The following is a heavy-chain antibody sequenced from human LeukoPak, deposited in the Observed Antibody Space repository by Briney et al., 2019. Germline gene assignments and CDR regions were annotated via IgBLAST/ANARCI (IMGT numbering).Heavy chain of an antibody. D-gene: IGHD3-3*01. V-gene: IGHV4-61*05. CDR2: IYGSGSP. CDR3: ARQEDDFWSGYPQTFDY. CDR1: GGSISSSSYY. Sequence: SETLSLTCTVSGGSISSSSYYWGWIRQPPGKGLEWIGRIYGSGSPSYNPSLKSRVTMSADTSKNQFSLKLSSVTAADTAVYYCARQEDDFWSGYPQTFDYWAREPWSPSPQ. J-gene: IGHJ4*02.